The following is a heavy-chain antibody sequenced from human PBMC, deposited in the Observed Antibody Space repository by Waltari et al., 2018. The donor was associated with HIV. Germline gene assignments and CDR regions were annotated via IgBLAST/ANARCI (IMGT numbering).Heavy chain of an antibody. CDR3: ARNTYGSGSDLDYYGMDV. CDR1: GFTVSSNY. CDR2: IYSGGST. D-gene: IGHD3-10*01. Sequence: EVQLVETGGGLIQPGGSLRLSCAASGFTVSSNYMSWVRQAPGKGLGWVSVIYSGGSTYYADSVKGRFTISRDNSKNTLYLQMNSLRAEDTAVYYCARNTYGSGSDLDYYGMDVWGQGTTVTVSS. J-gene: IGHJ6*02. V-gene: IGHV3-53*02.